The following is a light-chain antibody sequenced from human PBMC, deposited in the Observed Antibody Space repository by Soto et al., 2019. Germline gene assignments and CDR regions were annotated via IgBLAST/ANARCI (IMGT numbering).Light chain of an antibody. V-gene: IGKV3-20*01. CDR2: GAS. Sequence: EIVLTQSPGTLSLSPGERATLSCRASQSVSSSYLAWYQQKPGQAPRLLIYGASSRATGIPDRFSGSGSGTAFTLTISRLEPEDFALYYCQQYRSSPFTFGPGTKVDIK. J-gene: IGKJ3*01. CDR1: QSVSSSY. CDR3: QQYRSSPFT.